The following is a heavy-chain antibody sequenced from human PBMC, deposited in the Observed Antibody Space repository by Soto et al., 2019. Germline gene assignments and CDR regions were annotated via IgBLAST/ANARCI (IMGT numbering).Heavy chain of an antibody. V-gene: IGHV3-7*03. D-gene: IGHD3-10*01. CDR1: GFTLSNYW. CDR3: ARDYYVSGSHDS. Sequence: EVQLVESGGGLVQSGGSLRLSCAASGFTLSNYWISWVRQAPGKGLEWVANIKQDGSVKYYVDSVKGRFTISRDNAKSSLYLQMNSLRAEDTALYYCARDYYVSGSHDSWGQGTLVTVSS. J-gene: IGHJ5*01. CDR2: IKQDGSVK.